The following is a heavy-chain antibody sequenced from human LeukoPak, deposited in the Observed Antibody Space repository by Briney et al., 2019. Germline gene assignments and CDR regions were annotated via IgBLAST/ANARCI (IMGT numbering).Heavy chain of an antibody. CDR3: ARERVRGVILKTSHFDY. D-gene: IGHD3-10*01. CDR2: IYHSGST. J-gene: IGHJ4*02. CDR1: GYSISSGYY. V-gene: IGHV4-38-2*02. Sequence: SETLSLTCTVSGYSISSGYYWGWIRQPPGKGLEWIGSIYHSGSTYYNPSLKSRVTISVDTSKNQFSLKLSSVTAADTAVYYCARERVRGVILKTSHFDYWGQGTLVTVSS.